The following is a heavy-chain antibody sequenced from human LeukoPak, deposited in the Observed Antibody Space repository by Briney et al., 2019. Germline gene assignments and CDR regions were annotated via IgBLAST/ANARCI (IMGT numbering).Heavy chain of an antibody. J-gene: IGHJ6*03. Sequence: PSQTLSLTCTVSGGSISNGSYYWSWIRQPAGKGLEGIGRIYISGSASYNPSLKSRVTFSVDTSKNQFSLKPTSVTAADTAVYYCARVYDFWSGYFYYYYMDVWGKGTTVTVSS. D-gene: IGHD3-3*01. CDR3: ARVYDFWSGYFYYYYMDV. CDR2: IYISGSA. V-gene: IGHV4-61*02. CDR1: GGSISNGSYY.